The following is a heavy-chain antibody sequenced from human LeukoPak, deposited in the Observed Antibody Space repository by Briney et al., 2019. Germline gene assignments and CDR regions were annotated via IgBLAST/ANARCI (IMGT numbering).Heavy chain of an antibody. CDR3: ARVGAGGSYYGDAFDI. Sequence: SETLSLTCTVSGGSVSSGSYYWSWIRQPPGKGLEWIGYIYYSVSTNYNPSLKSRVTISADTSKNQFSLKLSSVTAADTAVYYCARVGAGGSYYGDAFDIWGQGTMVTVSS. CDR1: GGSVSSGSYY. J-gene: IGHJ3*02. CDR2: IYYSVST. D-gene: IGHD1-26*01. V-gene: IGHV4-61*01.